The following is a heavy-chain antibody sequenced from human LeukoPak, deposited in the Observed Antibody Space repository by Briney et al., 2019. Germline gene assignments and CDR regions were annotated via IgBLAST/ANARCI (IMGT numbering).Heavy chain of an antibody. V-gene: IGHV4-34*01. J-gene: IGHJ4*02. CDR1: GGSYSGYY. CDR3: ARGQTDFDY. Sequence: SETLSLTCAVYGGSYSGYYRSWIRQPPGKGPEWIGEINHSGSTNYNPSLKSRVTISVDTSKNQFSLKLSSVTAADTAVYYCARGQTDFDYWGQGTLVTVSS. CDR2: INHSGST.